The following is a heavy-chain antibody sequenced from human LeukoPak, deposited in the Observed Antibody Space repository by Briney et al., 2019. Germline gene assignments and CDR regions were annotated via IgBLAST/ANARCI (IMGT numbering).Heavy chain of an antibody. CDR1: GGSISSYY. CDR3: ARDLGGSYSYSDY. J-gene: IGHJ4*02. CDR2: IYYSGST. V-gene: IGHV4-59*01. Sequence: PSETLSLTCTVSGGSISSYYWSWIRQPPGKGLEWIGYIYYSGSTNYNPSLKSRVTISVDTSKNQFSLKLSSVTAADTAVYYCARDLGGSYSYSDYWGQGTLVTVSS. D-gene: IGHD1-26*01.